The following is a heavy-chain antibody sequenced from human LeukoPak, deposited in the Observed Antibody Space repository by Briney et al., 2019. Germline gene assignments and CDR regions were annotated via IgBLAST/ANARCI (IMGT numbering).Heavy chain of an antibody. CDR3: ARAENLGYCSGGSCTDGLDY. CDR2: IKQDGSEK. CDR1: GFTFSSYW. V-gene: IGHV3-7*01. Sequence: GSLRLSCAASGFTFSSYWMSWVRQAPGKGLEWVANIKQDGSEKYYVDSVKGRFTISRDNAKNSLYLQMNSLRAEDTAVYYCARAENLGYCSGGSCTDGLDYWGQGTLVTVSS. J-gene: IGHJ4*02. D-gene: IGHD2-15*01.